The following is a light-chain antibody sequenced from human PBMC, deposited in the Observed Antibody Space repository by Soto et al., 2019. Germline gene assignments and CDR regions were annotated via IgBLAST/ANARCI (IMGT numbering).Light chain of an antibody. J-gene: IGKJ1*01. CDR1: QSVSNSY. Sequence: EIVLTQSPGTLSLSPGERATLSCRASQSVSNSYLAWYQQTPGQAPRLLIYAASSRATGIPDRFSGSGSGTDFTLTISRLEPEDFAVYYCQQYGSSPRTFGQGTKVDI. CDR2: AAS. V-gene: IGKV3-20*01. CDR3: QQYGSSPRT.